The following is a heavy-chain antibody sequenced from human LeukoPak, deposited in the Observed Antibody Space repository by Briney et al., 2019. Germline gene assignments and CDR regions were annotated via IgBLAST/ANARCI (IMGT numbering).Heavy chain of an antibody. D-gene: IGHD1-14*01. J-gene: IGHJ6*04. Sequence: SETLSLTCTVSGGSVSSGSYYWSWIRQPPGKGLEWIGYIYYSGSTNYNPSLKSRVTISVDTSKNQSSLKLSSVTAADTAVYYCARNRRGDYYYGMDVWGKGTTVTVSS. CDR1: GGSVSSGSYY. V-gene: IGHV4-61*01. CDR2: IYYSGST. CDR3: ARNRRGDYYYGMDV.